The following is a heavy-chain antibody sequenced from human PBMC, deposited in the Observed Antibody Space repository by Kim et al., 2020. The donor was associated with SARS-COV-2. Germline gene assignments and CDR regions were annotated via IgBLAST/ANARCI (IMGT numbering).Heavy chain of an antibody. CDR1: GGSISSSSYY. Sequence: SETLSLTCTVSGGSISSSSYYWGWIRQPPGKGLEWIGSIYYSGSTYYNPSLKSRVTISVDTSKNQFSLKLSSVTAADTAVYYCARLHYDILTGYRNYFDYWGQGTLVTVSS. CDR3: ARLHYDILTGYRNYFDY. D-gene: IGHD3-9*01. CDR2: IYYSGST. V-gene: IGHV4-39*01. J-gene: IGHJ4*02.